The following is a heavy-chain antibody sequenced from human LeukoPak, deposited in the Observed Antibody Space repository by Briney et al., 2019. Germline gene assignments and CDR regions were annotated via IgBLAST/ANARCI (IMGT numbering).Heavy chain of an antibody. J-gene: IGHJ4*02. D-gene: IGHD6-19*01. CDR3: TREGIAVAGGAFDY. V-gene: IGHV4-4*07. CDR2: FYTSGST. CDR1: GASIRSYD. Sequence: SETLSLTCTVSGASIRSYDWNWIRQPAGEGLEWIGRFYTSGSTNYNPSLKSRVTMSVDTSENQFSLKLSSVTAADTAVYYCTREGIAVAGGAFDYWGQGTLVTVSS.